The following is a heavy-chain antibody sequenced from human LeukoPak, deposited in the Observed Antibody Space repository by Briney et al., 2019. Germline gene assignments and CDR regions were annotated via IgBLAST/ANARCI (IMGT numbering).Heavy chain of an antibody. CDR1: GFTFSSYW. CDR2: INSDGSST. CDR3: ARAGYRDAYNW. V-gene: IGHV3-74*01. Sequence: GGSLRLSCAASGFTFSSYWMDWVRQAPGKGLVWVSRINSDGSSTSYADSVKGRFTISRDNAKNTLSLQMNSLRAEDTAVYYCARAGYRDAYNWWGQGTLDTVSS. D-gene: IGHD5-24*01. J-gene: IGHJ4*02.